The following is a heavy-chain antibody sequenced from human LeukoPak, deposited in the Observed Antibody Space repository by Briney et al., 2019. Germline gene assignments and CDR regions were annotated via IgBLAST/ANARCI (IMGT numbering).Heavy chain of an antibody. CDR3: AREEGYCSSTSCSLGRPYYYYYGMDV. Sequence: ASVKVSCKASGYTFTSYYMHWVRQAPGQGLEWMGIINPSGGSTSYAQKFQGWVTMTRDTSISTAYMELSRLRSDDTAVYYCAREEGYCSSTSCSLGRPYYYYYGMDVWGQGTTVTVSS. D-gene: IGHD2-2*01. CDR1: GYTFTSYY. CDR2: INPSGGST. J-gene: IGHJ6*02. V-gene: IGHV1-46*01.